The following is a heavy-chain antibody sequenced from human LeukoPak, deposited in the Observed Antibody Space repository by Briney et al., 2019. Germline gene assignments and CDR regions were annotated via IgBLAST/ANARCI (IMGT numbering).Heavy chain of an antibody. Sequence: PGRSLRLSCAASGFTFNSYGMHWVRQAPGKGLEWVAVIWYDGSNKYYADSVKGRFTISRDNSKNTLYLQMNSLRAEDTAVYYCARDLGPPGIAVAGFFDYWGQGTLVTVSS. CDR1: GFTFNSYG. D-gene: IGHD6-19*01. J-gene: IGHJ4*02. CDR3: ARDLGPPGIAVAGFFDY. V-gene: IGHV3-33*01. CDR2: IWYDGSNK.